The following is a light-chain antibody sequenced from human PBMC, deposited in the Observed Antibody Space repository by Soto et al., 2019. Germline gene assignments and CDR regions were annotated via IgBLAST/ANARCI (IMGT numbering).Light chain of an antibody. Sequence: QCALTQPASVSGSPGQSITISCTGTSSDVGSYNLVSWYQQHPGKAPKLMIYEGSKRPSGVSNRFSGSKSGNTASLTISGLQAEVEADYYCCSYAGSSTFVVFGGGTKLTVL. CDR1: SSDVGSYNL. CDR2: EGS. CDR3: CSYAGSSTFVV. V-gene: IGLV2-23*01. J-gene: IGLJ2*01.